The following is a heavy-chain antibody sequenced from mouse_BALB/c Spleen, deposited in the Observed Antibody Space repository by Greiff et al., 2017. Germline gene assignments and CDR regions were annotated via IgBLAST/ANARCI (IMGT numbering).Heavy chain of an antibody. V-gene: IGHV1-15*01. CDR1: GYTFTDYE. D-gene: IGHD1-2*01. CDR2: IDPETGGT. CDR3: ARGGYYGYSFDY. Sequence: QVQLQQSGAELVRPGASVTLSCKASGYTFTDYEMHWVKQTPVHGLEWIGAIDPETGGTAYNQKFKGKATLTADKSSSTAYMELRSLTSEDSAVYCCARGGYYGYSFDYWGQGTTLTVSS. J-gene: IGHJ2*01.